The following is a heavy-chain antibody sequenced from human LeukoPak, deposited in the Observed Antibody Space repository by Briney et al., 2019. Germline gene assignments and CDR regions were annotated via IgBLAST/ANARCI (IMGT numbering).Heavy chain of an antibody. D-gene: IGHD6-19*01. Sequence: GGSLRLSCAASGFTVSSNYMSWVRQAPGKGLEWVSVIYSGGSTYYADSVKGRFTISRDNSKNTLYLQMNSLRAEDTALYYCASSHSSGWYLLNYWGQGTLGTVSS. V-gene: IGHV3-66*01. CDR2: IYSGGST. CDR3: ASSHSSGWYLLNY. J-gene: IGHJ4*02. CDR1: GFTVSSNY.